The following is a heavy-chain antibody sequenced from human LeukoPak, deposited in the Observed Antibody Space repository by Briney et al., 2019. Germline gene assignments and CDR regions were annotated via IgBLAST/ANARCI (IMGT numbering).Heavy chain of an antibody. CDR3: ARQLRGYSGHGTP. Sequence: ASVKVSCKASGGTFSSYAISWVRQAPGQGLEWMGWISAYNGNTNYAQKLQGRVTMTTDTSTSTAYMELRSLRSDDTAVYYCARQLRGYSGHGTPWGQGTLVTVSS. V-gene: IGHV1-18*01. CDR1: GGTFSSYA. CDR2: ISAYNGNT. D-gene: IGHD5-12*01. J-gene: IGHJ5*02.